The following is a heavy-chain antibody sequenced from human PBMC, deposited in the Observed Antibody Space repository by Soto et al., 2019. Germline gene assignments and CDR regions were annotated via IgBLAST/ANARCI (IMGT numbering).Heavy chain of an antibody. CDR3: AKETISTSCCNWFDP. CDR2: ISGSGVST. V-gene: IGHV3-23*01. CDR1: GFIFSSYA. J-gene: IGHJ5*02. Sequence: ELLLLESGGGLVQPGGSLRLSCAASGFIFSSYAMSWVRQAPGKGLEWVSAISGSGVSTYYADSVKGRFTISRDTSKNTLYLQMNSLRAEDTAVYYCAKETISTSCCNWFDPWGQGTLVTVSS. D-gene: IGHD2-2*01.